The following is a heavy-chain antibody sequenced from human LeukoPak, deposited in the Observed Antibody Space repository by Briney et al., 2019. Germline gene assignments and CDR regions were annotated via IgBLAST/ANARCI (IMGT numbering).Heavy chain of an antibody. CDR2: IWYDGSNK. D-gene: IGHD2-2*01. CDR1: GFTFSSYA. V-gene: IGHV3-33*08. CDR3: ARAGVVVPAAMFH. Sequence: GSLRLSCSASGFTFSSYAMHWVRQAPGKGLEWVAVIWYDGSNKYYADSVKGRFTISRDNSKNTLYLQMNSLRAEDTAVYYCARAGVVVPAAMFHWGQGTLVTVSS. J-gene: IGHJ4*02.